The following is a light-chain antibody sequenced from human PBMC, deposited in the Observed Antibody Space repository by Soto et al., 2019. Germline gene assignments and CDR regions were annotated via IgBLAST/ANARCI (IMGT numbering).Light chain of an antibody. CDR3: CSYAGSSTFV. CDR1: TSDVGRYNY. V-gene: IGLV2-23*02. CDR2: EVS. J-gene: IGLJ1*01. Sequence: QSALTQPASVSGSPGQSITISCSGTTSDVGRYNYVSWYQQHPGKAPKLMIYEVSNRPSGVSNRFSGSKSGNTASLTISGLQAEDEADYYCCSYAGSSTFVFGTGTKVTVL.